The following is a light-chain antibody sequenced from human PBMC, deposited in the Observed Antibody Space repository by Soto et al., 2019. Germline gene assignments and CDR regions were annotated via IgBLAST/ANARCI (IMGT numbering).Light chain of an antibody. J-gene: IGKJ1*01. V-gene: IGKV1-5*01. CDR3: QHYSNYPWT. CDR1: QSISTW. Sequence: DIQMTQSPSSLSASVGDRVSITCRASQSISTWLAWYQQQPGGAPRLLIYDASSLQSGVPSRFSGNGSGTEFTLTISSLQPDDFSSYYCQHYSNYPWTFGQGTKVDIX. CDR2: DAS.